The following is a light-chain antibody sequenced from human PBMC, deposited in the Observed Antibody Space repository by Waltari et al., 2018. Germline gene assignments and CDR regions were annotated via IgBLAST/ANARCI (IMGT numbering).Light chain of an antibody. Sequence: DIQMTQSPSSLSASVGDRVTITCRASQAISIYLNWYQQKLGKAPKLLIYAASTLQSGVPSRFSGSGSGRHFTLTISSLQPEDIATYYCQQYGNLPPSVTFGQGTRLEIK. CDR1: QAISIY. CDR3: QQYGNLPPSVT. CDR2: AAS. V-gene: IGKV1-33*01. J-gene: IGKJ5*01.